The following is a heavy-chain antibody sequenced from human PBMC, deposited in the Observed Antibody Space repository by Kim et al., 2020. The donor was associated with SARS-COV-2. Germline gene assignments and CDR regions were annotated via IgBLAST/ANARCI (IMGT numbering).Heavy chain of an antibody. J-gene: IGHJ5*02. CDR3: ARGTSAGWLDA. CDR2: INGVKGNT. Sequence: ASVKVSCKASGYTFTTYAVHWVRQAPGQRLEWMGWINGVKGNTKYSQMFQGRVALSRDTSASTAYMDLSSLRSEDTAVYFCARGTSAGWLDAWGQGTLVT. CDR1: GYTFTTYA. V-gene: IGHV1-3*01.